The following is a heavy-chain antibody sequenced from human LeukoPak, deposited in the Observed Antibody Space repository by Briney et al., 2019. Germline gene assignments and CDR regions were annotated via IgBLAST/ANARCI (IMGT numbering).Heavy chain of an antibody. CDR1: GFTFSNFE. J-gene: IGHJ6*02. CDR3: ARAAPKGAPGGASYYYYGMDV. V-gene: IGHV3-48*03. Sequence: GGSLRLSCAASGFTFSNFEMNWVRQAPGEGLEWVAYISSSGTTIYYADSVKGRFTISRDNAKNSLYLQMNSLRAEDTAVYYCARAAPKGAPGGASYYYYGMDVWGQGTTVTVSS. CDR2: ISSSGTTI. D-gene: IGHD4-23*01.